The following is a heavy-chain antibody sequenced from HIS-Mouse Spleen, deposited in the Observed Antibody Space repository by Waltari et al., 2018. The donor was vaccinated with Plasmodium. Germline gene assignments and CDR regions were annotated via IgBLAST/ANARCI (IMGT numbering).Heavy chain of an antibody. D-gene: IGHD7-27*01. CDR1: GFPVSSHY. CDR2: IYSGGST. Sequence: EVQLVETGGGLIQPGGSLRLSCAASGFPVSSHYMSWVRQAPGKGLEWVSVIYSGGSTYYADSVKGRFTISRDNSKNTLYLQMNSLRAEDTAVYYCARAAIAWGSPYYFDYWGQGTLVTVSS. V-gene: IGHV3-53*02. J-gene: IGHJ4*02. CDR3: ARAAIAWGSPYYFDY.